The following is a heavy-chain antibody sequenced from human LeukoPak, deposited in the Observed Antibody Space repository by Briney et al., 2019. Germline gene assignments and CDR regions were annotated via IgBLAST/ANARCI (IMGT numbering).Heavy chain of an antibody. CDR1: GFTFSSYS. V-gene: IGHV3-30*02. Sequence: GGSLRLSCAASGFTFSSYSMNWVRQAPGKGLEWVAYIHYDSSTEDYADSVKGRFTISRDNAKNSLYLQMNSLRAEDTAVYYCAREVRTDCWGQGTLVTVSS. CDR2: IHYDSSTE. D-gene: IGHD1-1*01. J-gene: IGHJ4*02. CDR3: AREVRTDC.